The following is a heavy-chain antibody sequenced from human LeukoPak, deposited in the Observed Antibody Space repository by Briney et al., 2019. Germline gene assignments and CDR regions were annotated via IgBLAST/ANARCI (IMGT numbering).Heavy chain of an antibody. CDR3: ARDGGVGELNFDY. Sequence: GGSLRLSGAASGFTFSSYAMHWVRQAPGKGLEWVAVISYDGSNKYYADSVKGRFTISRDNSKNTLYLQMNSLRAEDTAVYYCARDGGVGELNFDYWGQGTLVTVSS. J-gene: IGHJ4*02. D-gene: IGHD3-10*01. V-gene: IGHV3-30*04. CDR1: GFTFSSYA. CDR2: ISYDGSNK.